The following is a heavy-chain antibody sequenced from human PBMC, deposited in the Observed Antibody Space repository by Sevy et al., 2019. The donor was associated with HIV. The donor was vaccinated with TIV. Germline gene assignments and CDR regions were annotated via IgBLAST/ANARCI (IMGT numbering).Heavy chain of an antibody. J-gene: IGHJ6*02. V-gene: IGHV3-30*04. CDR2: ISYDGGNI. CDR1: GFTFSIYA. Sequence: GGSLRLSCAASGFTFSIYAIHWVRQAPGKGLEWVTVISYDGGNIYYADSVKGRFTVSRDNSEDTVYLQMNSLRPEDTAVYYCARDLPSAVINPFYYYGMDVWGQGTTVTVSS. CDR3: ARDLPSAVINPFYYYGMDV. D-gene: IGHD2-21*01.